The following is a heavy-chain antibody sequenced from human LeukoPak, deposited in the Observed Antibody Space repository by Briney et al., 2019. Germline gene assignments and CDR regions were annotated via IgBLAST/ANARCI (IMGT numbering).Heavy chain of an antibody. V-gene: IGHV1-18*01. J-gene: IGHJ4*02. CDR2: ISAYNGNT. Sequence: ASVKVSCKASGGTFSSYAISWVRQAPGQGLEWMGWISAYNGNTNYAQKLQGRVTMTTDTSTSTAYMELRSLRSDDTAVYYCARERPVSDYYDSSGYYYDYFDYWGQGTLVTVSS. CDR3: ARERPVSDYYDSSGYYYDYFDY. D-gene: IGHD3-22*01. CDR1: GGTFSSYA.